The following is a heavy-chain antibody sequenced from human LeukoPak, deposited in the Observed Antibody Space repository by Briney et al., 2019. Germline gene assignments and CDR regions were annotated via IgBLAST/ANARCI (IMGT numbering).Heavy chain of an antibody. Sequence: SETLSLTCTVSGASISSSYWSWIRQPPGKGLEWIGYIYYSGSSSYSPSLKSRVTISVDTSKNQFSLKLNSVTAADTAVYFCARDEGSAYPFDYWGQGTLVTVSS. CDR3: ARDEGSAYPFDY. J-gene: IGHJ4*02. CDR2: IYYSGSS. V-gene: IGHV4-59*12. D-gene: IGHD3-22*01. CDR1: GASISSSY.